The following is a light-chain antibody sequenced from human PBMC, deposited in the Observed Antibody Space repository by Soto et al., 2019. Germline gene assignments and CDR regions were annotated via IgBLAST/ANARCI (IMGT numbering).Light chain of an antibody. CDR3: QQYYTYPCT. CDR1: QGITNY. V-gene: IGKV1-8*01. Sequence: AIRMTQSPSSLSASTGDRVTITCRASQGITNYLVWYQQKPGKAPKVLIHAASTLQSGVSSRFSGSGSGTDCTLTISCLQSEDFPTYYCQQYYTYPCTFGQGTKVEV. J-gene: IGKJ1*01. CDR2: AAS.